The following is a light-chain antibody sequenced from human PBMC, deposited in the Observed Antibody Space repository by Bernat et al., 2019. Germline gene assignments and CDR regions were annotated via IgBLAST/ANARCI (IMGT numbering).Light chain of an antibody. V-gene: IGLV1-47*01. CDR2: MNN. Sequence: QSVLTQPTSASGTPGQRVTISCFGSSSNIGSNYVYWYQQLPGTAPKLLIFMNNQRPSGVPDRFSDSKSGTSASLAVSGLRSEDEADYYCAAWDNRLSALVFGGGTKLTVL. J-gene: IGLJ3*02. CDR1: SSNIGSNY. CDR3: AAWDNRLSALV.